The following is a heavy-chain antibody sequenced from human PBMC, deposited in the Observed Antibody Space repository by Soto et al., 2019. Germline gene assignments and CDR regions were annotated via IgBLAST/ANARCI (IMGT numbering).Heavy chain of an antibody. J-gene: IGHJ3*01. D-gene: IGHD6-13*01. Sequence: QVQLQESGPGLVKPSQTLSITSTVSGGSTSRGDYYWISSRQPPGKGPEVIGYLYYSGSSYYNPYRKSRVTISVDTVKNPCSLELSCVTVADTAVYYCARVADDAFEFWGQGTMVTVAS. CDR2: LYYSGSS. CDR3: ARVADDAFEF. CDR1: GGSTSRGDYY. V-gene: IGHV4-30-4*01.